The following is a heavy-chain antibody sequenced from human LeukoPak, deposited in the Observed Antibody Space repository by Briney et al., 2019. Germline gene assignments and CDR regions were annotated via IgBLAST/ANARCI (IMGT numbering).Heavy chain of an antibody. Sequence: ASVKVSCKASGGTFSSYAISWVRQAPGQGLEWMGRIIPIFGTANYAQKFQGRVTITTDESTSTAYMELSSLRSEDTAVYYCASGRSRYYVNQHYFDYWGQGTLVTVSS. CDR1: GGTFSSYA. D-gene: IGHD2/OR15-2a*01. V-gene: IGHV1-69*05. J-gene: IGHJ4*02. CDR2: IIPIFGTA. CDR3: ASGRSRYYVNQHYFDY.